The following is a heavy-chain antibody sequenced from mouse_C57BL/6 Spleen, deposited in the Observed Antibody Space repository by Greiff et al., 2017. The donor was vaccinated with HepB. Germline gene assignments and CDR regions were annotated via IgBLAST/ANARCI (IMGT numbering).Heavy chain of an antibody. CDR2: INPSSGYT. CDR1: GYTFTSYT. Sequence: QVQLKESGAELARPGASVKMSCKASGYTFTSYTMHWVKQRPGQGLDWIGYINPSSGYTKYNQKFKDKATLTADNSSSTAYMQLSSLTSEDSAVYYCARLRREAMDYWGQGTSVTVSS. CDR3: ARLRREAMDY. D-gene: IGHD2-12*01. J-gene: IGHJ4*01. V-gene: IGHV1-4*01.